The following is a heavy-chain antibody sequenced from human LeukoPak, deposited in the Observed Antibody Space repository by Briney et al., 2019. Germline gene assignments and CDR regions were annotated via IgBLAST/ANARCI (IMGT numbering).Heavy chain of an antibody. CDR2: LYYSGST. V-gene: IGHV4-59*08. J-gene: IGHJ4*02. CDR1: GGSISTYY. D-gene: IGHD6-19*01. Sequence: SETLSLTCTVSGGSISTYYWSWFRQPPGKGLEWIGYLYYSGSTNYNPSLKSRVTISLDTSKNQFSLKLSSVTAADTAVYYCARGLAHKFDYWSQGTLVTVSS. CDR3: ARGLAHKFDY.